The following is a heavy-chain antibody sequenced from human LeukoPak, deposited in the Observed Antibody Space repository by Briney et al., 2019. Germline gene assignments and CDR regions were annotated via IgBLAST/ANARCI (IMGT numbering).Heavy chain of an antibody. Sequence: SETLSLTCAVYGGSFSGYYWSWLRQPPGKGLEWIGEINHSGSTNCNPSLKSRVTISVDTSKNQFSLKLSSVTAADTAVYYCARGRRLMITFGGVIAPGNWFNPWGQGTLVTVSS. CDR2: INHSGST. CDR3: ARGRRLMITFGGVIAPGNWFNP. V-gene: IGHV4-34*01. D-gene: IGHD3-16*02. J-gene: IGHJ5*02. CDR1: GGSFSGYY.